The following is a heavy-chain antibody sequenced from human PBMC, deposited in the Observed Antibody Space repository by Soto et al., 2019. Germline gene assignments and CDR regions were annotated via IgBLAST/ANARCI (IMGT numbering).Heavy chain of an antibody. D-gene: IGHD3-16*01. J-gene: IGHJ4*02. CDR3: AKGRAYTQTFFDF. CDR2: ITGSGGDT. Sequence: GGSLRLSCAASGFIFPTHAMSWVRQAPGKGLEWVSAITGSGGDTFYASSVKGRFTISRDNSKNTIYLHMTSLRADDTGVYFCAKGRAYTQTFFDFWGQGTLVTVSS. V-gene: IGHV3-23*01. CDR1: GFIFPTHA.